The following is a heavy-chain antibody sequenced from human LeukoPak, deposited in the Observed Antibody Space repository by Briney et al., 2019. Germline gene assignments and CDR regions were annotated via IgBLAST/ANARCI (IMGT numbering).Heavy chain of an antibody. CDR1: GFTFSSYA. Sequence: GGSLRLSCAASGFTFSSYAMSWVRQAPGKGLEWVSAISGSGGSTYYADSVKGRFTISRDNSKNTLYLQMNSLRAEDTAVYYCAKDAPLHCSSTSCQDHYYYGMDVWGQGTTVTASS. J-gene: IGHJ6*02. D-gene: IGHD2-2*01. V-gene: IGHV3-23*01. CDR3: AKDAPLHCSSTSCQDHYYYGMDV. CDR2: ISGSGGST.